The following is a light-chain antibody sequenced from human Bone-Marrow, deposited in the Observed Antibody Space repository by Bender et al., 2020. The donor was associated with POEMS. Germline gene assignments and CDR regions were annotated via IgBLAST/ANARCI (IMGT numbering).Light chain of an antibody. J-gene: IGLJ2*01. CDR2: EVT. CDR3: SSDTSSSTVV. Sequence: QSALTQPRSVSGSPGHSVTISCTGTSTNVGSYNYFSWYQQHPGKAPQLMNYEVTKRPSGVSNRFPGSKSGNAASLTISGLQAEDEDDYCCSSDTSSSTVVFGGGTKLTVL. CDR1: STNVGSYNY. V-gene: IGLV2-14*01.